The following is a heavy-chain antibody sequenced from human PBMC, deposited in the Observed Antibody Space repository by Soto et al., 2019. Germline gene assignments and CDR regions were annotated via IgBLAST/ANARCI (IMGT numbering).Heavy chain of an antibody. CDR2: IYYSGST. D-gene: IGHD3-22*01. CDR1: GGSISSYY. Sequence: TSETLSLTCTVSGGSISSYYWSLLRQPPGKGLEWIGYIYYSGSTNYNPSLKSRVTISVDTSKSQFSLKLSSVTAADTAVYYCARLYYYDSSRYYYYYYGMDVWGQGTTVTVSS. J-gene: IGHJ6*02. V-gene: IGHV4-59*01. CDR3: ARLYYYDSSRYYYYYYGMDV.